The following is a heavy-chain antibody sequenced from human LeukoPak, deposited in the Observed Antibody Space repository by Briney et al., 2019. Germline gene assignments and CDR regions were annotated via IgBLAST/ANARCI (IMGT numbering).Heavy chain of an antibody. CDR3: ARPVSGWYSRGAFDI. CDR1: GYSISSGYY. CDR2: IYHSGST. J-gene: IGHJ3*02. V-gene: IGHV4-38-2*02. D-gene: IGHD6-19*01. Sequence: SETLSLTCTVSGYSISSGYYWGWIRQPPGKGLEWIGSIYHSGSTYYNPSLKSRVTISVDTSKNQFSLKLSSVTAADTAVYYCARPVSGWYSRGAFDIWGQGTMVTVSS.